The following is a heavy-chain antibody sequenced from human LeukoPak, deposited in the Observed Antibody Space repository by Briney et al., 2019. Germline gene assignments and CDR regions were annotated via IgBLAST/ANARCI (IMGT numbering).Heavy chain of an antibody. CDR2: ISWNSGSI. Sequence: GRSLRLSCAASGFTFDDYAMHWVRQAPGKGLEWVSGISWNSGSIGYADSVKGRFTISRDNAKNSLYLQMNSLRAEDTALYYCAKDHAPRYYYYGMDVWGRGTTVTVSS. CDR3: AKDHAPRYYYYGMDV. CDR1: GFTFDDYA. V-gene: IGHV3-9*01. J-gene: IGHJ6*02.